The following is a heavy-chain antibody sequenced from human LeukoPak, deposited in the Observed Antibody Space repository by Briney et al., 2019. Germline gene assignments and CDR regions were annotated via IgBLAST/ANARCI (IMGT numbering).Heavy chain of an antibody. CDR2: FYNSGST. D-gene: IGHD3/OR15-3a*01. CDR1: GGSISSTSYY. V-gene: IGHV4-39*01. J-gene: IGHJ3*02. Sequence: SETLSLTCTVSGGSISSTSYYWDWIRQPPGKGLEWIGNFYNSGSTHYSPSLKSRVTMSVDTSKNQFSLKLSSVTAADTAVYFCAGHLRTGAGRFDAFDIWGQGTMVIVSS. CDR3: AGHLRTGAGRFDAFDI.